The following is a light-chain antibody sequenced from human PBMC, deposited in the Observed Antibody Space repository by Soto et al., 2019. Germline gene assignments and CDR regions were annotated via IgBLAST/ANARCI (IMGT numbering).Light chain of an antibody. J-gene: IGKJ1*01. V-gene: IGKV3-20*01. CDR3: QEYGSSRT. Sequence: PGERATLSCRASQSVSSSYLAWYQQKPGQAPRLLIYGASSRATGIPDRFSGSGSGTDFTLTISRLEPEDSAVYYCQEYGSSRTFGQGTKVEIK. CDR1: QSVSSSY. CDR2: GAS.